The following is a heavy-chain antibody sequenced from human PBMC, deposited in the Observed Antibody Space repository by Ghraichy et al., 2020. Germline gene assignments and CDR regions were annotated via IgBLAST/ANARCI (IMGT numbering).Heavy chain of an antibody. CDR3: ARTYYYDSGTYPIIDY. Sequence: SETLSLTCAVSGGSISSTNWWSWVRQPPGKGLEWIGEIYHSGTTNYNPSLKSRVTISVDKSKNQFSLKLSSVTAADTAVYYCARTYYYDSGTYPIIDYWGKGTLVTVSS. V-gene: IGHV4-4*02. CDR2: IYHSGTT. J-gene: IGHJ4*02. CDR1: GGSISSTNW. D-gene: IGHD3-10*01.